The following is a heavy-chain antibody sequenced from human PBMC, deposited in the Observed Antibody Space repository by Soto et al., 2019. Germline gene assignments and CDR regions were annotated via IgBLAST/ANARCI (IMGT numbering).Heavy chain of an antibody. J-gene: IGHJ6*02. CDR2: IIPIFGTA. CDR1: GGTFSSYA. V-gene: IGHV1-69*01. Sequence: QVQLVQSGAEVQKPGSSVKVSCKASGGTFSSYAISWVRQAPGQGLEWMGGIIPIFGTANYAQKFQGRVTITADESTSTAYMELSSPRSEDTAVYYCARVHYSGYDLHGMDVWGQGTTVTVSS. D-gene: IGHD5-12*01. CDR3: ARVHYSGYDLHGMDV.